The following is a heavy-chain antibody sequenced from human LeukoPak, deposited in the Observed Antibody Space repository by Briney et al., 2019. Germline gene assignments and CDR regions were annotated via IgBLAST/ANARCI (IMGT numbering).Heavy chain of an antibody. CDR2: ISAYNGNT. Sequence: GISXXRQAPGQXLQWMGWISAYNGNTNYAQKLQGRVTMTTDTSTSTAYMELRSLRSDDTAVYYCARAASGAGRYRAFDIWGQETMVTVSS. D-gene: IGHD3-10*01. V-gene: IGHV1-18*01. J-gene: IGHJ3*02. CDR1: G. CDR3: ARAASGAGRYRAFDI.